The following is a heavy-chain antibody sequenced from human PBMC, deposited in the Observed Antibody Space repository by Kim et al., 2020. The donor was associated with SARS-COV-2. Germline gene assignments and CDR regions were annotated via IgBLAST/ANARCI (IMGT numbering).Heavy chain of an antibody. D-gene: IGHD3-22*01. CDR3: TRPEYYYDSSGYYSRYYYYGMDV. CDR2: IRSKAYGGTT. V-gene: IGHV3-49*04. J-gene: IGHJ6*02. Sequence: GGSLRLSCTASGFTFGDYAMSWVLQAPGKGLEWVGFIRSKAYGGTTEYAASVKGRFTISRDDSKSIAYLQMNSLKTEDTAVYYCTRPEYYYDSSGYYSRYYYYGMDVWGQGTTVTVSS. CDR1: GFTFGDYA.